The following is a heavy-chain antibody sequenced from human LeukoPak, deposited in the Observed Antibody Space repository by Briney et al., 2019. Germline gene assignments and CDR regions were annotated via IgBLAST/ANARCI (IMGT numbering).Heavy chain of an antibody. J-gene: IGHJ4*02. CDR1: GFTFSSYA. Sequence: GGSLRLSCAASGFTFSSYAMHWVRQAPGKGLEWVAVISYDGSNKYYADSVKGRFTISRDNSKNTLYLQMNSLRAEDTAVYYCARGGDFDYWGQGTLVTVSS. CDR2: ISYDGSNK. CDR3: ARGGDFDY. V-gene: IGHV3-30-3*01.